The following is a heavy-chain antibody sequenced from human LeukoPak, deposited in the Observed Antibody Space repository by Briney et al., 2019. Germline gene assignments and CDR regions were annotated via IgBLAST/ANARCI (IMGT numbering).Heavy chain of an antibody. J-gene: IGHJ5*02. CDR3: ARQEYCSGGSCYTWFDP. CDR2: IYPADSDI. D-gene: IGHD2-15*01. CDR1: GYSINNYW. V-gene: IGHV5-51*01. Sequence: GESPKISCKGSGYSINNYWIGWVRQMPGKGLEWMGIIYPADSDIRYSPSFQGQVTISADKSISTAYLQWSSLKASDTAMYYCARQEYCSGGSCYTWFDPWGQGTLVTVSS.